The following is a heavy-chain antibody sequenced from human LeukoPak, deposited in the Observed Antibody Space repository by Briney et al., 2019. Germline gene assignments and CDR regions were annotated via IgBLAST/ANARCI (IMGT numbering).Heavy chain of an antibody. CDR1: GGSISSYY. D-gene: IGHD3/OR15-3a*01. Sequence: PSETLSLTCTVSGGSISSYYWSWIRQAPGKGLEWIGHIYYSGSTNYNPSLKSRVTISVDTSKNQFSLKVSSVTAADTAVYYCARRTGYYDGFDYWGQGTLVTVSS. J-gene: IGHJ4*02. CDR2: IYYSGST. CDR3: ARRTGYYDGFDY. V-gene: IGHV4-59*01.